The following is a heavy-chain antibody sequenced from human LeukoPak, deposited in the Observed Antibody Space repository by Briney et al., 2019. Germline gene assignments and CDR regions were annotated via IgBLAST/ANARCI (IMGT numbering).Heavy chain of an antibody. CDR3: ARDGLASSWYPYYYYMDV. J-gene: IGHJ6*03. CDR1: GYTFTGYY. V-gene: IGHV1-2*02. CDR2: INPNSGGT. Sequence: GASVKVSCKASGYTFTGYYMHWVRQAPGQGLEWVGWINPNSGGTNYAQKFQGRVTMTRDTSISTAYMELSRLRSDDTAVYYCARDGLASSWYPYYYYMDVWGKGTTVTVSS. D-gene: IGHD6-13*01.